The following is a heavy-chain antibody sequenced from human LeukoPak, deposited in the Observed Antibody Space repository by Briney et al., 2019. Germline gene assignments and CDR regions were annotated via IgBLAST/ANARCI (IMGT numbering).Heavy chain of an antibody. CDR3: ARSRLGELSWFDY. V-gene: IGHV1-46*01. Sequence: PLASVKVSCKASGYTFTSYYMHWVRQAPGQGLVWLGIINPSGGSTSYAQKFQGRVTMTRDTSTSTVYMELSSLRSEDTAVYYCARSRLGELSWFDYWGQGTLVTVSS. J-gene: IGHJ4*02. CDR1: GYTFTSYY. CDR2: INPSGGST. D-gene: IGHD3-16*02.